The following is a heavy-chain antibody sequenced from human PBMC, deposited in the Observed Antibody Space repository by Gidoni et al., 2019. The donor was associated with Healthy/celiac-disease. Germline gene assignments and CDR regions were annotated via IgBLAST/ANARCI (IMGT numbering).Heavy chain of an antibody. Sequence: QVQLQESGPGLVKPSGTLSLTCAVSVGSISSSNWWSWVRQPPGKGLEWIGEIYHSGSTNYNPSLKSRVTISVDKSKNQFSLKLSSVTAADTAVYYCARDPRLLWFGEGYYYGMDVWGQGTTVTVSS. V-gene: IGHV4-4*02. D-gene: IGHD3-10*01. CDR3: ARDPRLLWFGEGYYYGMDV. CDR2: IYHSGST. J-gene: IGHJ6*02. CDR1: VGSISSSNW.